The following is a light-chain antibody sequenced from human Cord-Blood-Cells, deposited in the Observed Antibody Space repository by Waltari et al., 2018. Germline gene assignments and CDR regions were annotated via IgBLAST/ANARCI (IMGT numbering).Light chain of an antibody. CDR1: TSNIGNNA. J-gene: IGLJ3*02. Sequence: QSVLTQPPSVSEAPRQRVTIPCSGSTSNIGNNAVNWYQQLPVKAPKLRIYYDDPLPAGVSDRLSGSKSGTSASLALSGLQAEDEADYYCAAWDDSLNGGVFGGGTKLTVL. CDR3: AAWDDSLNGGV. CDR2: YDD. V-gene: IGLV1-36*01.